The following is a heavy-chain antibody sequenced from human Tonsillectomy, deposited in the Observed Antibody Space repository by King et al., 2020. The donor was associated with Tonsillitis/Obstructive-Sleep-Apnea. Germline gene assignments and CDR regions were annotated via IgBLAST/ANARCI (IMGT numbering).Heavy chain of an antibody. J-gene: IGHJ3*02. V-gene: IGHV3-23*04. D-gene: IGHD3-22*01. CDR2: ISGSGNST. CDR3: ADPGGSSGPHDVFDI. CDR1: GFTFSSYA. Sequence: VQLVESGGGLVQPGGSLRRSCAASGFTFSSYAINWVRQTPGKGLEWVSAISGSGNSTYYADSVKGRFTISRDNSKNTLYRQMHSLGAEDTAIYYCADPGGSSGPHDVFDIWGQGTMVTVSS.